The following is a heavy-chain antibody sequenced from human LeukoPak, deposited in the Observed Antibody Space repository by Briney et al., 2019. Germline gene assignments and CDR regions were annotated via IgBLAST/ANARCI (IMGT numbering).Heavy chain of an antibody. CDR1: GGSISGYY. Sequence: PSETLSLTCAVSGGSISGYYWSWIRQPPGKGLEWIGFIYYTGNTNYNPSLKSRLTISVGTSKNQFSLKVSSVTAADTAVYYCVRSKSGTYGWFDPWGQGTLVTVSS. D-gene: IGHD4-17*01. J-gene: IGHJ5*02. V-gene: IGHV4-59*01. CDR2: IYYTGNT. CDR3: VRSKSGTYGWFDP.